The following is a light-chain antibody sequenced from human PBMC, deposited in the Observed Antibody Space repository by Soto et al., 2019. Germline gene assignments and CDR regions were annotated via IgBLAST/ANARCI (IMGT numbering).Light chain of an antibody. Sequence: QSALTQPRSVSGSPGQSVTISCTGTSSDVGGYNYVSWYQQHPGKAPKLMIYDVSKRPSGVPDRFSGSKSGNTASLTISGLPAEDEADYSCCSYAGSSNWVFGGGTKLTVL. CDR1: SSDVGGYNY. V-gene: IGLV2-11*01. CDR3: CSYAGSSNWV. J-gene: IGLJ3*02. CDR2: DVS.